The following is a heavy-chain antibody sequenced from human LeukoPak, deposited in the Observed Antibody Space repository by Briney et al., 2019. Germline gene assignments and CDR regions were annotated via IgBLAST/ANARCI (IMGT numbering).Heavy chain of an antibody. V-gene: IGHV4-59*01. CDR1: GGSISSYY. Sequence: SETLSLTCTVSGGSISSYYWSWIRQPPGKGLEWIGYIYYSGSTNYNPSLKSRVTISVDTSKNQFSLKLSSVTAADTAVYYCARDMYYYDSSGYPHNWFDPWGQGTLATVSS. J-gene: IGHJ5*02. CDR3: ARDMYYYDSSGYPHNWFDP. CDR2: IYYSGST. D-gene: IGHD3-22*01.